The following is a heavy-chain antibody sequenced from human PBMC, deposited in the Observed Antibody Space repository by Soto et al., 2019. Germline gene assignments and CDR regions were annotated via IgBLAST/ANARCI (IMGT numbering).Heavy chain of an antibody. D-gene: IGHD3-10*01. V-gene: IGHV4-30-2*03. CDR1: GASISSGDYS. CDR2: VDHSGRT. J-gene: IGHJ4*02. Sequence: PSETLSLTCAVSGASISSGDYSWSWILQPPGKGLEWIGSVDHSGRTYYSPSLRSRLTISIDTSKNQFSLRLTSVTAADTAMYFCAKKGYYPSGKLNLFDSWGPGTLVTVSS. CDR3: AKKGYYPSGKLNLFDS.